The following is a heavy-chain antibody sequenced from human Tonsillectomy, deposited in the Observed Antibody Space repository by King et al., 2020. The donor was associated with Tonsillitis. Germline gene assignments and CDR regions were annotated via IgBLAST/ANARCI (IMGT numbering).Heavy chain of an antibody. CDR1: GFTFSTYG. Sequence: VQLVESGGGVVRPGGSLRLSCAASGFTFSTYGMHWVRQAPGKGLEWVAFTRYDGSNKYYAESVKGRFTISRDNSKNTLYLQMNSLRAEDTAVYYCANAKSGVAAADYGMDVGGRRTAVSVSS. J-gene: IGHJ6*02. D-gene: IGHD6-13*01. V-gene: IGHV3-30*02. CDR2: TRYDGSNK. CDR3: ANAKSGVAAADYGMDV.